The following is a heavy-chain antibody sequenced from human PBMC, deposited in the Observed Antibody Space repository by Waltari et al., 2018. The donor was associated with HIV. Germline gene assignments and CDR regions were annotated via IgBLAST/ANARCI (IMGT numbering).Heavy chain of an antibody. Sequence: QLQLQESGPGLVKPSETLSLTCTVSGGSISSSSYYWGWIRQPPGKGLEWIGSIYYSGSTYYNPSLKSRVTISVDTSKNQFSLKLSSVTAADTAVYYCARDRITIFGVVIYYYGMDVWGQGTTVTVSS. CDR2: IYYSGST. V-gene: IGHV4-39*07. D-gene: IGHD3-3*01. CDR3: ARDRITIFGVVIYYYGMDV. CDR1: GGSISSSSYY. J-gene: IGHJ6*02.